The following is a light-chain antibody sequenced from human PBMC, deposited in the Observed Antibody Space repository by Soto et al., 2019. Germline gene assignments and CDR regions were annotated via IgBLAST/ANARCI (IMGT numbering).Light chain of an antibody. CDR2: DAS. Sequence: EIVLTQSRCTLSLSPGERATLSCRASQSVTNNYVVWYQQKPGQAPRLLIHDASSRATGIPDRFSGSGSGTDFTLTISRLELEDFAVYYCQQSAVSPLTFGQGTRVDIK. V-gene: IGKV3-20*01. CDR3: QQSAVSPLT. J-gene: IGKJ1*01. CDR1: QSVTNNY.